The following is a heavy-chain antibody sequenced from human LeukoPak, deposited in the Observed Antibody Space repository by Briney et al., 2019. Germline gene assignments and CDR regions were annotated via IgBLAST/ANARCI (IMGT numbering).Heavy chain of an antibody. V-gene: IGHV1-2*02. CDR1: GYTFTKYY. Sequence: ASVKVSCKASGYTFTKYYIHWVRQAPGQGLEWMGWINPNSGGTNYAQKFQGRVTMTRDTSISTAYMELSRLRSDDTAVYYCARDRGPSMVRGVIIDDSYYFDYWGQGTLVTVSS. CDR2: INPNSGGT. J-gene: IGHJ4*02. CDR3: ARDRGPSMVRGVIIDDSYYFDY. D-gene: IGHD3-10*01.